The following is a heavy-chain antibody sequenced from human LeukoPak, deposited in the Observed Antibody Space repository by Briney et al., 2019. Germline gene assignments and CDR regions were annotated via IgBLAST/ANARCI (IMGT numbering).Heavy chain of an antibody. Sequence: SETLSPTCTVSGGSISSYYWSWIRQPPGKGLEWIGYIYYSGSTNYNPSLKSRVTISVDTSKNQFSLKLSSVTAADTAVYYCARTPLPGGHFDYWGQGTLVTVSS. CDR1: GGSISSYY. CDR3: ARTPLPGGHFDY. D-gene: IGHD3-16*01. J-gene: IGHJ4*02. V-gene: IGHV4-59*01. CDR2: IYYSGST.